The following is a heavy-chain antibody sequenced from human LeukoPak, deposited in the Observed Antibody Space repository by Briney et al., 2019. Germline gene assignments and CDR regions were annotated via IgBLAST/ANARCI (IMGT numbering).Heavy chain of an antibody. CDR2: ISGSGDTT. Sequence: PGGSLRVSCAASGFTFSSYSMTGARQGPGEGLEWGSVISGSGDTTYYADSVRGRFTISRDNSKSMLYLQMNSLRAEDTAVYYCAKSPMRTYSDPKTDYWGQGTLVTVSS. CDR3: AKSPMRTYSDPKTDY. J-gene: IGHJ4*02. V-gene: IGHV3-23*01. CDR1: GFTFSSYS. D-gene: IGHD4-17*01.